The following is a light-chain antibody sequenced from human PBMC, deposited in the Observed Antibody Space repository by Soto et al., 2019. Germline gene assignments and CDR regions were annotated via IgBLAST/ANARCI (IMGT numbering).Light chain of an antibody. J-gene: IGKJ5*01. CDR2: DAS. Sequence: EIVMTQSPATLSVSPGERATLSFRASQSVSSSYLAWYQQKPGQAPRLLIYDASSRATGIPDRFSGGGSGTDFTLTISSLQSEDFAVYYCQQYNNWPPITFGQGTRLQIK. CDR3: QQYNNWPPIT. CDR1: QSVSSS. V-gene: IGKV3D-15*01.